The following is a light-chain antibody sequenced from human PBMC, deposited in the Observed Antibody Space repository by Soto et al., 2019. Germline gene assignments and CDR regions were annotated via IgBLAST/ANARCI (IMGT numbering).Light chain of an antibody. CDR3: QQYGSSGT. J-gene: IGKJ1*01. CDR1: QSIRSNY. Sequence: EIVLTQSPGTLSLSPGERATLSCRASQSIRSNYLAWYQQKPGQAPRLLIYDASNRATGIPARFSGSGSGTDFTLTISSLEPEDFAVYYCQQYGSSGTFGQGTKVDIK. V-gene: IGKV3-20*01. CDR2: DAS.